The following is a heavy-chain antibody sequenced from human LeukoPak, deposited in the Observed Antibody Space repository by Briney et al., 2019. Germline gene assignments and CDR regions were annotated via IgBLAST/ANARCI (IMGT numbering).Heavy chain of an antibody. CDR2: ISGSGGST. Sequence: GGSLRLSCAAPGFTFSSYAMSWVRQAPGKGLEWVSAISGSGGSTYYADSVKGRFTISRDNSRNTLYLQMNSLRAEDTAVYYCAKDKVVVPAAIVYWGQGTLVTVSS. CDR1: GFTFSSYA. D-gene: IGHD2-2*01. V-gene: IGHV3-23*01. J-gene: IGHJ4*02. CDR3: AKDKVVVPAAIVY.